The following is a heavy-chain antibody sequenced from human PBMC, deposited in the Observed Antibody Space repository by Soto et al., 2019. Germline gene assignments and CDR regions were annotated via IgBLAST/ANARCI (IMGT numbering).Heavy chain of an antibody. Sequence: GGSLRLSCAASGFTFSSYAMSWVRQAPGKGLEWVSAISGSGGSTYYADSVKGRFTISRDNSKNTLYLQMNSLRAEDTAVYYCAIALTDSSSWPDAFDVWGQGTMVTVSS. CDR3: AIALTDSSSWPDAFDV. CDR2: ISGSGGST. CDR1: GFTFSSYA. V-gene: IGHV3-23*01. J-gene: IGHJ3*01. D-gene: IGHD6-13*01.